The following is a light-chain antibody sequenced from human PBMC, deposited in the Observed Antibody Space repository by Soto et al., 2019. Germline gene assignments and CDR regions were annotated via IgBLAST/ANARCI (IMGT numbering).Light chain of an antibody. CDR1: SSDVGAYNY. CDR3: SSFASSNTCV. J-gene: IGLJ3*02. Sequence: QSALTQPPSASGSPGQSVTISCTGTSSDVGAYNYVSWYQQHAGKAPKLVIYEVTKRRSGVPDRFSGSKSANTASLTVSGFQAEDEADYYCSSFASSNTCVFGGGSKVAVL. V-gene: IGLV2-8*01. CDR2: EVT.